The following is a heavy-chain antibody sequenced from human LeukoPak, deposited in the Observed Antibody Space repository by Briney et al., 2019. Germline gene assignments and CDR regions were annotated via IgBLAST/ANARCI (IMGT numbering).Heavy chain of an antibody. J-gene: IGHJ6*03. CDR2: IDHSGST. CDR1: GGSFSGFY. V-gene: IGHV4-34*01. Sequence: PSETLSLTCAVYGGSFSGFYWNWIRQPPGKGLEWIGEIDHSGSTNYNPSLKSRVTISVDTSKNQFSLKLSSVTAADTAVYYCASLTTGDYYYMDVWGKGTTVTVSS. CDR3: ASLTTGDYYYMDV. D-gene: IGHD4-17*01.